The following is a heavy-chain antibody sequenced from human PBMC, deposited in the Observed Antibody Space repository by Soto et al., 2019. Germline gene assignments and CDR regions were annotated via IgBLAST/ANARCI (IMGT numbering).Heavy chain of an antibody. J-gene: IGHJ4*02. V-gene: IGHV3-11*05. CDR3: ARGRGAAADYFDF. CDR2: ISSSTSHT. D-gene: IGHD6-13*01. Sequence: PGGSLRLSCAVSGFTFSDYYMTWIRQAPGKGLEWVSYISSSTSHTNYADSVKGRFTISRDSAKNSLFLQMNSLRAEDTAVYYCARGRGAAADYFDFWGQGTLVTVSS. CDR1: GFTFSDYY.